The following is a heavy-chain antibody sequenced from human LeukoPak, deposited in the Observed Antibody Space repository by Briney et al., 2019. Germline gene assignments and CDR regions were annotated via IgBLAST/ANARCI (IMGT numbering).Heavy chain of an antibody. CDR1: GGSFSGYY. V-gene: IGHV4-34*01. J-gene: IGHJ6*02. CDR2: INHSGST. CDR3: ARGSTSTMDV. Sequence: PSETLSLTCAVYGGSFSGYYWSWLRQPPGQGLEWIGEINHSGSTNYNPSLKSRVTISVDTSKNQFSLKLSSVTAADTAVYYCARGSTSTMDVWGQGTTVTVSS.